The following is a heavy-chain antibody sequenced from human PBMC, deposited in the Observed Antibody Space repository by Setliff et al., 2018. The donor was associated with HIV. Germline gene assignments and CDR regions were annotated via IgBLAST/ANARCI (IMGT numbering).Heavy chain of an antibody. D-gene: IGHD1-26*01. CDR2: INPSGGST. J-gene: IGHJ4*02. Sequence: ASVKVSCKASGYTFTSCYMHWVRQAPGQGLEWMGIINPSGGSTSYAQKFQGRVTMTRDTSTSTVYMELSSLRSEDTAVYYCARVNGGSYYGVYFDYWGQGTLVTVSS. CDR1: GYTFTSCY. CDR3: ARVNGGSYYGVYFDY. V-gene: IGHV1-46*01.